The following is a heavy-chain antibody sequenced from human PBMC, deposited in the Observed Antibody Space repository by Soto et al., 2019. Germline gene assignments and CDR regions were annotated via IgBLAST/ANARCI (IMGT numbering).Heavy chain of an antibody. CDR2: MSFDGYDK. Sequence: QVQLVESGGGVVQPGRSLRLSCAASGFTFSSYAMHWVRQAPGTGLEWVAAMSFDGYDKYYADSVKGRFTISRDNSMDTLYLQMTSLRAEDTAVYYCARDLKKVVRGIDYWGQGALVNFSA. J-gene: IGHJ4*02. D-gene: IGHD3-10*01. V-gene: IGHV3-30-3*01. CDR3: ARDLKKVVRGIDY. CDR1: GFTFSSYA.